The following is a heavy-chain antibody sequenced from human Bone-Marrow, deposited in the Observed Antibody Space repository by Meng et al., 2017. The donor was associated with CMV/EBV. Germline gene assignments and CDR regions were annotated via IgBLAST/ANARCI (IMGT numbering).Heavy chain of an antibody. CDR1: GYNLNGYY. V-gene: IGHV1-2*02. J-gene: IGHJ4*02. CDR2: INPNSGDT. CDR3: ARDPLAAPGNGY. Sequence: QVQLVQSGAEVKKSGASVKGSCKASGYNLNGYYIHWVRQAPGQGLEWMGWINPNSGDTHYAQKFQGRVTMTRETSISTAYMELSRLRFDDTAVYFCARDPLAAPGNGYWGQGTLVTVSS. D-gene: IGHD6-13*01.